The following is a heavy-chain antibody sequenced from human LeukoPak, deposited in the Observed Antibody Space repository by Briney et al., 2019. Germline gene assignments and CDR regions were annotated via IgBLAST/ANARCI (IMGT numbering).Heavy chain of an antibody. J-gene: IGHJ4*02. D-gene: IGHD2-15*01. CDR3: ARGYCSGGSCYRLDY. V-gene: IGHV4-59*08. Sequence: SETLSLTCSVSNGSVNSFYWSWMRKTTGKRLEWIGYIHYTGSTNHNPSLKSRVTISVDTSKKQFSLKLSSVTAADTAVYYCARGYCSGGSCYRLDYWGQGTLVTVSS. CDR2: IHYTGST. CDR1: NGSVNSFY.